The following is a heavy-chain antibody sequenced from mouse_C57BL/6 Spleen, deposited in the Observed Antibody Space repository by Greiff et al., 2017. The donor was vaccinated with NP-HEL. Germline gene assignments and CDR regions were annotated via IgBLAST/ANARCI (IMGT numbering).Heavy chain of an antibody. J-gene: IGHJ2*01. Sequence: QVQLQQSGPELVKPGASVKISCKASGYTFTDYYINWVKQRPGRGLEWIGWIYPGSGNTKYNEKFKGKATLTVDTSSSTAYMQLSSLTSEDSAVYFCARGDTTVVADFDYWGQGTTLTVSS. CDR2: IYPGSGNT. CDR1: GYTFTDYY. D-gene: IGHD1-1*01. V-gene: IGHV1-84*01. CDR3: ARGDTTVVADFDY.